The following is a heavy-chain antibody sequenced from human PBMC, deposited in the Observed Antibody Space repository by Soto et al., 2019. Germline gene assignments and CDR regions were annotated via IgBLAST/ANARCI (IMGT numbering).Heavy chain of an antibody. CDR1: GDSVSSNSAA. CDR3: ATEGRFLWLGELTPPGA. J-gene: IGHJ6*02. V-gene: IGHV6-1*01. Sequence: SQTLSLTCAISGDSVSSNSAAWNWIRQSPSRGLEWLGRTYYRSKWYNDYAVSVKSRITINPDTSKNKFSLQLNSVTPEDTAVYYSATEGRFLWLGELTPPGAWGQGTTVTVSS. CDR2: TYYRSKWYN. D-gene: IGHD3-10*01.